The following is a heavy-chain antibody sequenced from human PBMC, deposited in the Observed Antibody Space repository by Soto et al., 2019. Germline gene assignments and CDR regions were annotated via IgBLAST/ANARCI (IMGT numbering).Heavy chain of an antibody. CDR2: IIPIFGTA. D-gene: IGHD5-18*01. CDR3: ARDLQPHAFEI. J-gene: IGHJ3*02. Sequence: QVQLVQSGAEVKKPGSSVKVSCKASGGTFSSYAISWVRQAPGQGLEWMGGIIPIFGTANYAQKFQGRVTIPAEESTSTAYRELSSLRSEDTAVEYWARDLQPHAFEIWVQGTMVTVSS. V-gene: IGHV1-69*01. CDR1: GGTFSSYA.